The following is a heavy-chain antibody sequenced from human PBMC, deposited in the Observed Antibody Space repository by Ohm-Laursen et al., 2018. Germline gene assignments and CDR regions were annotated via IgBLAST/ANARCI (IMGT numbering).Heavy chain of an antibody. V-gene: IGHV3-7*01. Sequence: SLRLSCAASGFTFSSYWMSWVRQAPGKGLEWVASIKQDGSEKNYVASVKGRFTISRDNAKNSLYLQMNSLRAEDTAVYYCTRGKSMDVWGQGTTVTVSS. CDR2: IKQDGSEK. J-gene: IGHJ6*02. CDR3: TRGKSMDV. CDR1: GFTFSSYW.